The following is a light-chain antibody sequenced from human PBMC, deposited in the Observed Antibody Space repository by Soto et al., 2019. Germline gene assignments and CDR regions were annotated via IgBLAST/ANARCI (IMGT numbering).Light chain of an antibody. CDR1: QDINTY. V-gene: IGKV3-11*01. CDR2: DAS. Sequence: EVVLTQSPATLSLSPGEKAILSCRASQDINTYLGWYQQKPGQPPRLLIYDASNRASDIPARFSGSGSGTDFTLTIDTLESEDFAIYYCQHRYNWPLTFGAGTKVEIK. J-gene: IGKJ4*01. CDR3: QHRYNWPLT.